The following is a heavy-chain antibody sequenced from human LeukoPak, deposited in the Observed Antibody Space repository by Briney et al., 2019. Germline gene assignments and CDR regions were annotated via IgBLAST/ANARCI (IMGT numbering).Heavy chain of an antibody. CDR3: ARLGRINSSGYYRSYYYYYYMDV. CDR2: INHSGST. V-gene: IGHV4-38-2*02. Sequence: SETLSLTCTVSGYSISSGYYWGWIRQPPGKGLEWIGEINHSGSTNYNPSLKSRVTISVDTSKNQFSLKLSSVTAADTAVYYCARLGRINSSGYYRSYYYYYYMDVWGKGTTVTISS. CDR1: GYSISSGYY. J-gene: IGHJ6*03. D-gene: IGHD3-22*01.